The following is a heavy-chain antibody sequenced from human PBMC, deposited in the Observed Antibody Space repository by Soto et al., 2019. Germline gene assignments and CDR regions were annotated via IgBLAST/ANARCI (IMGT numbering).Heavy chain of an antibody. V-gene: IGHV4-59*08. CDR3: ASLTPRITMVRGVIITKPQQIDY. J-gene: IGHJ4*02. CDR1: GGSISSYY. D-gene: IGHD3-10*01. CDR2: IYYSGST. Sequence: SETLSLTCTVSGGSISSYYWSWIRQPPGKGLEWIGYIYYSGSTNYNPSLKSRVTISVDTSKNQFSLKLSSVTAADTAVYYCASLTPRITMVRGVIITKPQQIDYWGQGTLVTVSS.